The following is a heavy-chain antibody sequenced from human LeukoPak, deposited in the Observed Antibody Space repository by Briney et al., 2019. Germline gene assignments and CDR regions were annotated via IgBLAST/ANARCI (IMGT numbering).Heavy chain of an antibody. CDR2: IIPIFGTA. V-gene: IGHV1-69*05. Sequence: SVKASCKASGGTFSSYAISWVRQAPGQGLEWMGGIIPIFGTANYAQKFQGRVTITTDESTSTAYMELSSLRSEDTAVYYCARSSGYDLFDGVWGRGTLVTVSS. J-gene: IGHJ4*02. CDR1: GGTFSSYA. CDR3: ARSSGYDLFDGV. D-gene: IGHD5-12*01.